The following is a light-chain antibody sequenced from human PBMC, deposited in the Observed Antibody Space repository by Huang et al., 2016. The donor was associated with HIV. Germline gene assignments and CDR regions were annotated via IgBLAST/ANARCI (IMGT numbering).Light chain of an antibody. Sequence: VMMSQSPATLAASPGERVTLSCGASQSVNTNLAWYQQQPGRPPRLLIYAASTRATGVPARFAGSGSGTEFTLTIDSLQSDDFAVYYCQQYNKWPPEYTFGQGTRLEIK. CDR1: QSVNTN. CDR3: QQYNKWPPEYT. J-gene: IGKJ2*01. V-gene: IGKV3-15*01. CDR2: AAS.